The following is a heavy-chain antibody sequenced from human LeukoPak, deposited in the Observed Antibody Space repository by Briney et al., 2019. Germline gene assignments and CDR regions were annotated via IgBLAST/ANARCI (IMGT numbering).Heavy chain of an antibody. V-gene: IGHV4-34*01. CDR3: ARGRLLVGGNSPLGY. CDR2: INHSGST. J-gene: IGHJ4*02. D-gene: IGHD4-23*01. Sequence: PSETLSLTCAVYGGSFSGYYWSWIRQPPGKGLEWIGEINHSGSTNYNPSLKSRVTISVDTSKNQFSLKLSSVTAADTAVYYCARGRLLVGGNSPLGYWGQGTLVTVSS. CDR1: GGSFSGYY.